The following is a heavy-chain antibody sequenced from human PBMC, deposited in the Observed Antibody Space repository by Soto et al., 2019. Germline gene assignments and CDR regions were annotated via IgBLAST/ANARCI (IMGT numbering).Heavy chain of an antibody. V-gene: IGHV1-69*13. Sequence: SVKVSCKASGGTFSSYAISWVRQAPGQGLEWMGGIIPIFGTANYAQKFQGRVTITADESTSTAHMELSSLRSEDTAVYYCARDQDIVVVPAVRGAFDIWGQGTMVTVSS. D-gene: IGHD2-2*01. CDR2: IIPIFGTA. J-gene: IGHJ3*02. CDR1: GGTFSSYA. CDR3: ARDQDIVVVPAVRGAFDI.